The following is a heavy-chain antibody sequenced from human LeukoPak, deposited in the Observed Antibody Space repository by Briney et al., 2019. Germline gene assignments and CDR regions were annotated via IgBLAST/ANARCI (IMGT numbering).Heavy chain of an antibody. CDR1: GFTFSIYW. CDR3: AKAAKYYYGSETYYFFEH. V-gene: IGHV3-7*01. J-gene: IGHJ4*02. CDR2: INQDGSEK. Sequence: GGSLRLSCAASGFTFSIYWMSWVRQAPGKGLEWVANINQDGSEKYYVDSVEGRFTISRDNAKNSLYLQMNSLRVEDTAVYYCAKAAKYYYGSETYYFFEHWGQGTPVTASS. D-gene: IGHD3-10*01.